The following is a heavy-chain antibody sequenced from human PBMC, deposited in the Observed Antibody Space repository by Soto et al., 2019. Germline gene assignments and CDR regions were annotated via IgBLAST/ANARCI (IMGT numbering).Heavy chain of an antibody. CDR1: GYTFTSYG. V-gene: IGHV1-18*01. D-gene: IGHD3-3*01. CDR3: AREHYDFWSGYYMGRWVY. CDR2: ISAYNGIT. Sequence: ASVKVSCKASGYTFTSYGISWVRQAPGQGLEWMGWISAYNGITNYAQKLQGRVTMTTDTSTSTAYMELRSLRSDDTAVYYCAREHYDFWSGYYMGRWVYWGQGTLVTVSS. J-gene: IGHJ4*02.